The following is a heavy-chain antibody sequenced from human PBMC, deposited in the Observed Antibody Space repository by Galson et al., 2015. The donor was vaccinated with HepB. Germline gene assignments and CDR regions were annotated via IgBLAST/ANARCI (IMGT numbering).Heavy chain of an antibody. CDR1: GFTFSSYS. CDR2: ISSSSSYI. Sequence: SLRLSCAASGFTFSSYSMNWVRQAPGKGLEWVSSISSSSSYIYYADSVKGRFTISRDNAKNSLYLQMNSLRAEDTAVYYCASCQGRCLYSSGCSYCYYYYMDVWGKGTTVTVSS. D-gene: IGHD6-19*01. V-gene: IGHV3-21*01. CDR3: ASCQGRCLYSSGCSYCYYYYMDV. J-gene: IGHJ6*03.